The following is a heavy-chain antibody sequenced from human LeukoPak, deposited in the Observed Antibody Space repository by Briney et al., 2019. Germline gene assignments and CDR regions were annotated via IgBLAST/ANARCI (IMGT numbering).Heavy chain of an antibody. CDR2: IKSDGSFT. V-gene: IGHV3-74*01. CDR1: GFTFSTYW. J-gene: IGHJ5*02. CDR3: TSDLYGPGS. Sequence: GGSLRLSCAASGFTFSTYWMHWVRQAPGKGLVWVSRIKSDGSFTTYADSVKGRFTVSRDNAQNTLYLRMNSLRAEDTAVYYCTSDLYGPGSWGQGTLVTVSS. D-gene: IGHD2/OR15-2a*01.